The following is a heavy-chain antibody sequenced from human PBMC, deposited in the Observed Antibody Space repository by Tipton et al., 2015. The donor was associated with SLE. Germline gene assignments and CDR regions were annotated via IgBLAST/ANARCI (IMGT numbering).Heavy chain of an antibody. CDR3: ASADNWGFDY. Sequence: QLVQSGAEVKKPGESLKISCRGSGYNFANYWIGWVRQMPWKGLEWVGIISPDDSDTKYSPSFQGQVTISADNSISTAYLQWRSLKASDTAIYFCASADNWGFDYWGQGTLVTVSS. D-gene: IGHD7-27*01. V-gene: IGHV5-51*03. CDR1: GYNFANYW. J-gene: IGHJ4*02. CDR2: ISPDDSDT.